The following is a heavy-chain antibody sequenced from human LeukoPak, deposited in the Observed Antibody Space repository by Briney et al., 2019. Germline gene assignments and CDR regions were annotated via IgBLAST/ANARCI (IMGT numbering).Heavy chain of an antibody. Sequence: PSETLSLTCTVSGGSISSSLDFWGWIRQPPGKGLVWIVTLFFSGSTKYNPSLNSRVNIYAVTSKTQFSLKMTSVTAADTAVYYCARRAYSVPYAFEIWGQGTMVTVS. CDR3: ARRAYSVPYAFEI. V-gene: IGHV4-39*01. CDR2: LFFSGST. CDR1: GGSISSSLDF. J-gene: IGHJ3*02. D-gene: IGHD2-21*01.